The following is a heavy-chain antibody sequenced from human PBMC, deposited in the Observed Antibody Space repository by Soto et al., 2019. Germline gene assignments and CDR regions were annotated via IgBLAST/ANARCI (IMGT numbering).Heavy chain of an antibody. CDR3: ARDAGSVDY. D-gene: IGHD3-10*01. CDR2: INPGNWKT. CDR1: GYTFSNFA. V-gene: IGHV1-3*01. J-gene: IGHJ4*02. Sequence: AQLVKSGAEVKKPGASVKVSCKAPGYTFSNFAIHWVRKAPGQRLEWMGWINPGNWKTKYSQKFQGRVTITRDTSASTAYMELSSLRSEDTAVYYCARDAGSVDYWGQGTLVTVSS.